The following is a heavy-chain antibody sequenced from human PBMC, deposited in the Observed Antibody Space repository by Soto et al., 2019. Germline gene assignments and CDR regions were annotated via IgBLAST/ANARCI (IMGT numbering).Heavy chain of an antibody. D-gene: IGHD3-10*01. CDR2: ISGSGGST. Sequence: GSLRLSCAASGFTFSSYAMSWVRQAPGKGLEWVSAISGSGGSTYYADSVKGRFAISRDNSKNTLYLQMNSLRAEDTAVYYCAKAIKRAPGYFDYWGQGTLVTVSS. CDR3: AKAIKRAPGYFDY. J-gene: IGHJ4*02. V-gene: IGHV3-23*01. CDR1: GFTFSSYA.